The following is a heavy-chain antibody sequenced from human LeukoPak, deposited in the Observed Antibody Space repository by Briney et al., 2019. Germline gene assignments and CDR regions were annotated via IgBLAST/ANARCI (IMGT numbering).Heavy chain of an antibody. D-gene: IGHD2-2*01. V-gene: IGHV3-21*01. CDR3: ARALREPDDIVVVPAAILN. CDR2: ISSSSYI. Sequence: PGGSLRLSCAASGFTFSSYSMNWVRQAPGKGLEWVSSISSSSYIYYADAVKGRFTISRDNAKNSLYLQMNSLRAEDTAVYYCARALREPDDIVVVPAAILNWGQGTLVAVSS. J-gene: IGHJ4*02. CDR1: GFTFSSYS.